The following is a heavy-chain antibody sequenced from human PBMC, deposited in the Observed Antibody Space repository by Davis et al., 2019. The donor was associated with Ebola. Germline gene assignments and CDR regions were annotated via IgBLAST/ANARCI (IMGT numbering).Heavy chain of an antibody. CDR2: MNPNSGNT. CDR1: GYTFTSYD. CDR3: ARGYSGYDSFYYYYGMDV. Sequence: ASVKVSCKASGYTFTSYDINWVRQATGQGLEWMGWMNPNSGNTGYAQKFQGRVTMTRNTSISTAYMELSSLRSEDTAAYYCARGYSGYDSFYYYYGMDVWGQGTTVTVSS. D-gene: IGHD5-12*01. J-gene: IGHJ6*02. V-gene: IGHV1-8*01.